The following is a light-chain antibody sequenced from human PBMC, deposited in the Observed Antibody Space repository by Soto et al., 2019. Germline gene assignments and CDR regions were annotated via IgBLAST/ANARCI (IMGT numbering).Light chain of an antibody. CDR3: QHVYDFRQP. V-gene: IGKV1-9*01. J-gene: IGKJ3*01. Sequence: DIQLTQSPSVLSASVGDRVTITCRASQGVGTSVAWYQQKSGEAPKLLIYAASTLQSGVPSKFSGSGSGTEFSMTITSLQPEDFATYYCQHVYDFRQPFGPGTKIEVK. CDR2: AAS. CDR1: QGVGTS.